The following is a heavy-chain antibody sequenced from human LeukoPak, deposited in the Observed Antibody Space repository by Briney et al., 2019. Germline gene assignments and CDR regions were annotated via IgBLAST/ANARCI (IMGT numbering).Heavy chain of an antibody. CDR1: GGSISSYY. D-gene: IGHD3-3*01. CDR3: ARDSGVSGDFGY. V-gene: IGHV4-59*01. J-gene: IGHJ4*02. Sequence: SETLSLTCTVSGGSISSYYWSWIRQPPGKGLEWIGYIYYSGSTNYNPSLKSRVTISVDTSKNQFSLKLSSVTAADTAVYYRARDSGVSGDFGYWGQGTLVTVSS. CDR2: IYYSGST.